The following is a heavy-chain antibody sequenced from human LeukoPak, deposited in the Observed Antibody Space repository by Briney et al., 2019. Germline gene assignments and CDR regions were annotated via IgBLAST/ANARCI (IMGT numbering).Heavy chain of an antibody. CDR1: GFTFSSYS. V-gene: IGHV3-48*01. D-gene: IGHD5-18*01. Sequence: PGGSLRLSCAASGFTFSSYSMMWVRQAPGKGLEWVSYISSSSTTIHYADSVKGRFTISRDNAKNSVYLQMNSLRAEDTAVYYCARTARHLDYWGQGTLVTVSS. CDR3: ARTARHLDY. J-gene: IGHJ4*02. CDR2: ISSSSTTI.